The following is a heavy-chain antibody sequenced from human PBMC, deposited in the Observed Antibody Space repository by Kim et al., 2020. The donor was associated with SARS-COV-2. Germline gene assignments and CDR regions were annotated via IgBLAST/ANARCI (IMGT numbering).Heavy chain of an antibody. V-gene: IGHV7-4-1*02. CDR1: GYSFTRHA. CDR2: INSLTGNP. D-gene: IGHD5-12*01. CDR3: ARGRVEIVATHAFNL. Sequence: ASVKVSCKASGYSFTRHAVNWVRQAPGRRPEWMGWINSLTGNPTYAQDFRGRFVFSFDTSGSAAYLQISSLKVEDTAVYYCARGRVEIVATHAFNLG. J-gene: IGHJ3*01.